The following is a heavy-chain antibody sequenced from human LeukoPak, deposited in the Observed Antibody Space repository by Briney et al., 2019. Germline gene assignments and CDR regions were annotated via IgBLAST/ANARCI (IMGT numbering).Heavy chain of an antibody. CDR2: INHSGST. CDR1: GGSFSGYY. Sequence: SETLSLTCAVYGGSFSGYYWSWIRQPPGKGLEWIGEINHSGSTNYNPSLKSRVTMSVDTSKNQFSLKLSSVTAADTAVYYCARDRGWFDPWGQGTLVTVSS. J-gene: IGHJ5*02. CDR3: ARDRGWFDP. D-gene: IGHD3-10*01. V-gene: IGHV4-34*01.